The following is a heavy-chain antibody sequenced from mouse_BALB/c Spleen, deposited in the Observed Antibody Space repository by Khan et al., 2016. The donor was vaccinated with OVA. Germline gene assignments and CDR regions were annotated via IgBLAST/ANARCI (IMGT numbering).Heavy chain of an antibody. J-gene: IGHJ4*01. Sequence: QVQLKESGPGLVAPSQSLSITCTVSGFSLTNYGVHWVRQPPGKGLEWLVVIWSDGSTNYNSVLKSRLSISKENSKSQVFLKMNSLQTDDTAIYYCARWFDGYSSLYAMDYWGQGTSVTVSS. CDR2: IWSDGST. D-gene: IGHD2-3*01. V-gene: IGHV2-6*02. CDR1: GFSLTNYG. CDR3: ARWFDGYSSLYAMDY.